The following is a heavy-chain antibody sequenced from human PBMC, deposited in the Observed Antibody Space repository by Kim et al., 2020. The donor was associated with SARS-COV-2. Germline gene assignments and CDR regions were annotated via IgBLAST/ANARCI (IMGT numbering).Heavy chain of an antibody. CDR3: ARDTVTRGGDWFDP. V-gene: IGHV3-7*03. J-gene: IGHJ5*02. Sequence: GGSLRLSCAASGFTFSSYWMSWVRQAPGKGLEWVANIKQDGSEKYYVDSVKGRFTISRDNAKNSLYLQMNSLRAEDTAVYYCARDTVTRGGDWFDPWGQGTLVTVSS. D-gene: IGHD4-17*01. CDR2: IKQDGSEK. CDR1: GFTFSSYW.